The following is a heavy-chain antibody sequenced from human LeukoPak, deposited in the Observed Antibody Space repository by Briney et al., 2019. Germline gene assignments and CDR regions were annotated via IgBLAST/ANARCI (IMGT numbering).Heavy chain of an antibody. CDR3: ARGGGCTTTSCDLDN. Sequence: SETLSLTCSVSGLSIRTFYWNWIRQAPGKGLEWIGYISYSGTTNHNPSLNSRATISLDTTKNQFSLKLSSVTAADTALYYCARGGGCTTTSCDLDNWGQGTLVTVSS. V-gene: IGHV4-59*01. J-gene: IGHJ4*02. CDR2: ISYSGTT. D-gene: IGHD2-2*01. CDR1: GLSIRTFY.